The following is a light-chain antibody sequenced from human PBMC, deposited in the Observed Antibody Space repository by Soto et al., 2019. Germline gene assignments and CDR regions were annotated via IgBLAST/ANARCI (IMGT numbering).Light chain of an antibody. CDR2: KAS. CDR1: QSVSSW. J-gene: IGKJ2*01. CDR3: QQYKSYSS. V-gene: IGKV1-5*03. Sequence: DIQMTQSPSTLSASVGDRVTITCRASQSVSSWLAWYQQKPGKAPKLLISKASSLESGVPSRFSGSGSGTEFTLTISSLQPYDFATYYCQQYKSYSSFGQGTKLEIK.